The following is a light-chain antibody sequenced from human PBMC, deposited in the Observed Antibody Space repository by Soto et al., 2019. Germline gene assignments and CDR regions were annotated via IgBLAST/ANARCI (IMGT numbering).Light chain of an antibody. CDR3: QVWDVSTVHYV. Sequence: SYELTQPPSMSVAPGQTARITCGGNNTGSKTVHWYQQKAGQAPVLVVYDDSDRPSGIPERFSGSNSGNTATLTISRVEAGDEADYYCQVWDVSTVHYVFGTGTKVTVL. J-gene: IGLJ1*01. V-gene: IGLV3-21*02. CDR2: DDS. CDR1: NTGSKT.